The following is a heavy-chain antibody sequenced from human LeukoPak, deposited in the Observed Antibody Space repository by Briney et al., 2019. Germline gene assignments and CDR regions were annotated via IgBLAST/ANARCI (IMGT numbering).Heavy chain of an antibody. Sequence: GGSLRLSCAASGFTFSSYGMLWVRQAPGKGLEWVAVIWYDGSNKYYADSVKGRFTISRDNSKNTLYLQMNSLRAEDTAVYYCARGRGYSYVSPYYFDYWGQGTLVTVSS. CDR3: ARGRGYSYVSPYYFDY. V-gene: IGHV3-33*01. D-gene: IGHD5-18*01. J-gene: IGHJ4*02. CDR2: IWYDGSNK. CDR1: GFTFSSYG.